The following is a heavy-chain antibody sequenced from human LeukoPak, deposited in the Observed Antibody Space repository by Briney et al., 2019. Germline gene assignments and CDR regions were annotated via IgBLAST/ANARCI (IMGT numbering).Heavy chain of an antibody. J-gene: IGHJ4*02. V-gene: IGHV3-21*01. CDR1: GFTYSSYS. D-gene: IGHD2-2*01. CDR3: AREGSRVVPMRIRVPPDY. CDR2: ISSSSSYI. Sequence: KPGGSLRLSCAASGFTYSSYSMNWVRQAPGKGLEWVSSISSSSSYIYYADSVKGRFTISRDNAKNSLYLQMNSLRAEDTAVYYCAREGSRVVPMRIRVPPDYWGQGTLVTVSS.